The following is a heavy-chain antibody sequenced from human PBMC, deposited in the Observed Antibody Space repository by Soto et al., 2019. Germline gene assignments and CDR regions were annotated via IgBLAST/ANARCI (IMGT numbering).Heavy chain of an antibody. J-gene: IGHJ5*02. CDR1: GASISGYY. CDR2: IYATGTT. V-gene: IGHV4-4*07. CDR3: VRDGTKTLRDWFDP. Sequence: SETLSLTCAVSGASISGYYWSWIRKSAGKGLGWIGRIYATGTTDYNPSLKSRVMMPRVTSKKRFALNLRSEPAEDPAVYYCVRDGTKTLRDWFDPWGQGISVTVSS. D-gene: IGHD1-1*01.